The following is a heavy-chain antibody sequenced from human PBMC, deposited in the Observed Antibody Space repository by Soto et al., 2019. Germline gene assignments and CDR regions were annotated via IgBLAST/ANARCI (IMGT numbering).Heavy chain of an antibody. D-gene: IGHD6-13*01. J-gene: IGHJ4*02. CDR3: ARGWSSSWPY. V-gene: IGHV4-59*03. CDR1: PGSISCYC. CDR2: VYDSGST. Sequence: PSETLSFTCIVSPGSISCYCWSWIRQPPGKGLEWFALVYDSGSTNYNPSLKSRVTVSVDTSNNQFSLRLISVTAADTAVYYCARGWSSSWPYWGQGTLVTVSS.